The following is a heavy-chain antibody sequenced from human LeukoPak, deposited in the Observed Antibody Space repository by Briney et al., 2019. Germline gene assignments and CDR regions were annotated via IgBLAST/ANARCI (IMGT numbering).Heavy chain of an antibody. CDR2: IYYSGST. Sequence: SETLSLTCTVSGGSISSGDYYWSWIRQPPGKGLEWIGYIYYSGSTYYNPSLKSRVTISVDTSKNQFSLKLSSVTAADTAVYYCARGRAVAGRLDYWGQGTLVTVSS. D-gene: IGHD6-19*01. CDR1: GGSISSGDYY. CDR3: ARGRAVAGRLDY. V-gene: IGHV4-30-4*08. J-gene: IGHJ4*02.